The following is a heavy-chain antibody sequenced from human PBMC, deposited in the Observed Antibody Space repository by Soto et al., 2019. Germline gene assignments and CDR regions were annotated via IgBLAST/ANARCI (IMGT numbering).Heavy chain of an antibody. J-gene: IGHJ5*01. D-gene: IGHD1-1*01. CDR2: SSVFNGYA. CDR3: SKNGTTWFAS. Sequence: QVQLVQSGPELKKPGASVKVSCKTFGYSFHNSGISWVRQAPGQGLEWMGWSSVFNGYAHYAQKFQGRVIMTADTFTNTAYMELRGLRSDDTARYYCSKNGTTWFASWGQGSPVPVSS. V-gene: IGHV1-18*01. CDR1: GYSFHNSG.